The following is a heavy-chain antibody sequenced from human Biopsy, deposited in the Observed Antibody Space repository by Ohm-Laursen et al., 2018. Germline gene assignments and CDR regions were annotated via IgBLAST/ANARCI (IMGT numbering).Heavy chain of an antibody. J-gene: IGHJ6*02. D-gene: IGHD3-16*01. CDR3: QGGHLPPGQFYGVDA. Sequence: SLRLSCAASGFTVYNNYMTWVRQAPGEGLEWVSSLHDRGVTYYADSVKGRFTISGDNTKNTLYLQMNGLRAEDTAVYFCQGGHLPPGQFYGVDAWGQGTTVTVSS. CDR1: GFTVYNNY. V-gene: IGHV3-53*01. CDR2: LHDRGVT.